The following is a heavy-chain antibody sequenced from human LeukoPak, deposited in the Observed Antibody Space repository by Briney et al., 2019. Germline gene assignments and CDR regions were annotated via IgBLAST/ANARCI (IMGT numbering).Heavy chain of an antibody. D-gene: IGHD3-22*01. CDR2: ISDSGGKI. CDR1: GLTFSSYA. J-gene: IGHJ4*02. V-gene: IGHV3-23*01. CDR3: AKTYYYDSSGYYVPFDY. Sequence: GGSLRLSCAASGLTFSSYAMSWVRQAPGKGPEWASGISDSGGKIYYADSVKGRFTISRDNSKNTLYLQMNSLRAEDTAVYYCAKTYYYDSSGYYVPFDYWGQGTLVTVSS.